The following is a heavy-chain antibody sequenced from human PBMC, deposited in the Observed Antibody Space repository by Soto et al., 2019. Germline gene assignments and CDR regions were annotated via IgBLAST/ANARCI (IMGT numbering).Heavy chain of an antibody. J-gene: IGHJ6*02. V-gene: IGHV3-48*02. CDR3: ARDYYDSSGRRYYYYYYGMDV. CDR2: ISSSSSTI. Sequence: VSLRLSCAASGFTFSSYSMNWVRQAPGKGLEWVSYISSSSSTIYYADSVKGRFTISRDNAKNALYLQMNSLRDEDTAVYYCARDYYDSSGRRYYYYYYGMDVWGQGTTATVSS. D-gene: IGHD3-22*01. CDR1: GFTFSSYS.